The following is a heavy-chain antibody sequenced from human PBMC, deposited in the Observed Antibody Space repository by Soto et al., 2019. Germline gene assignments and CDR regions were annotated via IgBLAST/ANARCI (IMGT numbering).Heavy chain of an antibody. CDR3: ASGSLYGSGSYPVYY. V-gene: IGHV1-69*06. D-gene: IGHD3-10*01. CDR1: GGTFSNHL. J-gene: IGHJ4*01. Sequence: SVKVSCKASGGTFSNHLISWVRQAPGEGLEWMGTIIPLFGTLNYAQKLQGRVTLSADRSTSTAYMELSSLRSDDTAVYYCASGSLYGSGSYPVYYWGQGTLVTVSS. CDR2: IIPLFGTL.